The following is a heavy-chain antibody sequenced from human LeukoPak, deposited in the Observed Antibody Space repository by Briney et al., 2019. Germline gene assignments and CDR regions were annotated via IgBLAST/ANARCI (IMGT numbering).Heavy chain of an antibody. CDR1: GFTYCSYN. V-gene: IGHV3-13*04. J-gene: IGHJ4*02. CDR2: IGTAGDT. D-gene: IGHD3-22*01. CDR3: ARFGDSSGYYSGSFDY. Sequence: GGSLTLPCAASGFTYCSYNKHWLRQATGKGLEWVSAIGTAGDTYYPGSVKGQFTISRENAKNSLYLQMNILRAGDTAVYYCARFGDSSGYYSGSFDYWGQGTLVTVSS.